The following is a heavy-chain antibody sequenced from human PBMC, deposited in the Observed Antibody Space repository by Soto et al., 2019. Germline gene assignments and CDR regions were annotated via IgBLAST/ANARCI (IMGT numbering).Heavy chain of an antibody. Sequence: GGSLRLSCAASGFTFSSYAMSWVRQAPGKGLEWVSAISGSGGSTYYADSVKGRFTISRDNSKNTLYLQMNSLRAEDTAVYYCASSLGIQLWFNWFDPWGQGTLVTVSS. CDR3: ASSLGIQLWFNWFDP. J-gene: IGHJ5*02. CDR1: GFTFSSYA. CDR2: ISGSGGST. V-gene: IGHV3-23*01. D-gene: IGHD5-18*01.